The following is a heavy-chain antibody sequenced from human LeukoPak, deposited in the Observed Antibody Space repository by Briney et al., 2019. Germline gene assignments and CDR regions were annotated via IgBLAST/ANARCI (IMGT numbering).Heavy chain of an antibody. CDR3: ARGNYSGSGIPDY. CDR2: IYHSGST. Sequence: SETLSLTCAVSGYSISSGYYWGWIRQPPGKGLEWIGSIYHSGSTYYNPSLKSRVSISVDTSKNQFSLKLSSVTAADTAVYYCARGNYSGSGIPDYWGQGTLVTVSS. V-gene: IGHV4-38-2*01. J-gene: IGHJ4*02. CDR1: GYSISSGYY. D-gene: IGHD3-10*01.